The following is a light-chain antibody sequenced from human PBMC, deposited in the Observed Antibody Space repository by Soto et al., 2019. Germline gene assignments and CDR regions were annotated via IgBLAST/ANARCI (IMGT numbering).Light chain of an antibody. Sequence: EIVLTQSPGTLSLSPGERATLSCRASQTLSNSFIAWYQQKPGQAPRLLIYDTSSRATGVPARYSASGSGTDFTLTISRLEPEDFAVFFCQQYGNSEIIFGQGTRLEIK. CDR2: DTS. CDR3: QQYGNSEII. V-gene: IGKV3-20*01. J-gene: IGKJ5*01. CDR1: QTLSNSF.